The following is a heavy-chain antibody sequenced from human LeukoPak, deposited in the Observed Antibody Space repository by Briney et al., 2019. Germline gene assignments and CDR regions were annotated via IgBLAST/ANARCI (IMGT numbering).Heavy chain of an antibody. V-gene: IGHV1-2*02. CDR1: GYTFTGYY. CDR2: INPHSGGT. CDR3: ARDQVAVAGTGFDY. J-gene: IGHJ4*02. D-gene: IGHD6-19*01. Sequence: ASVKVSCKASGYTFTGYYIHWVRQAPGQGLEWMGWINPHSGGTNYAQKFQGRVTMTRDTSISTAYMEPSRLRSDDTAIYYCARDQVAVAGTGFDYWGQGTLVTVSS.